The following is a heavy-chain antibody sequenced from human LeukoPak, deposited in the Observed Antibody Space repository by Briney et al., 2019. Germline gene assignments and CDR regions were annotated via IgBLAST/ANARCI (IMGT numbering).Heavy chain of an antibody. CDR2: MYYSGST. J-gene: IGHJ5*02. D-gene: IGHD3-22*01. CDR3: ARPYYYDSRIDP. Sequence: SQTLSLTCTVSGGSISSGDYYWSWIRQPPGKGLEWIAYMYYSGSTNYNPSLKSRVTMSADTSKNQLSLKLSSVTAADTAVYYCARPYYYDSRIDPWGQGILVTVSS. V-gene: IGHV4-30-4*01. CDR1: GGSISSGDYY.